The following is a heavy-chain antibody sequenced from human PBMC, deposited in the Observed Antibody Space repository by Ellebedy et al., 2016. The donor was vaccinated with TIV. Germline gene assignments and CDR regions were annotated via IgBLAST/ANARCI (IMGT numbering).Heavy chain of an antibody. V-gene: IGHV1-46*01. Sequence: AASVKVSCKASGYEFTGYFLHWLRQTPGERPEWIGIINPDSGYTSSTQKFRGRVLLTKDTAAQTVFMELASLTSDDTAIYYCARGGVASGLMHFDSWGQGTLVTVSS. J-gene: IGHJ5*01. CDR3: ARGGVASGLMHFDS. CDR1: GYEFTGYF. CDR2: INPDSGYT. D-gene: IGHD3/OR15-3a*01.